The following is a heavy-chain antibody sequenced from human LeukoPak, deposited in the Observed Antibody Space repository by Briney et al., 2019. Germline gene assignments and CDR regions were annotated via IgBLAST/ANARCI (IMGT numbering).Heavy chain of an antibody. CDR3: ARDYTNYGSGSPPFAY. V-gene: IGHV3-33*01. CDR1: GFTFSSYG. CDR2: IWYDGSNK. Sequence: GSLRLSCAASGFTFSSYGMHWVRQAPGKGLEWVAVIWYDGSNKYYADSVKGRFTISRDNSKNTLYLQMNSLRAEDTAVYYCARDYTNYGSGSPPFAYWGQGTLVTVSS. D-gene: IGHD3-10*01. J-gene: IGHJ4*02.